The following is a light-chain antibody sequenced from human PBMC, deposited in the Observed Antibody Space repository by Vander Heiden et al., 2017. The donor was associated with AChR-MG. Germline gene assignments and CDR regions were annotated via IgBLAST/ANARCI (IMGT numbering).Light chain of an antibody. CDR1: SGHSSYA. CDR3: QTWGTGNWV. CDR2: LNSDGSH. J-gene: IGLJ3*02. Sequence: QLVLTQPPSASASLGASVQLTCTLSSGHSSYAIAWHQQQPEKGPRYLMKLNSDGSHSKGDGIPDRFSGSSSGAERYLTISSLQSEDEADYYCQTWGTGNWVFGGGTKLTVL. V-gene: IGLV4-69*01.